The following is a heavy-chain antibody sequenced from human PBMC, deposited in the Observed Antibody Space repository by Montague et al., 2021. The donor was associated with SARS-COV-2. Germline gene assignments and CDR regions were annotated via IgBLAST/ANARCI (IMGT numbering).Heavy chain of an antibody. D-gene: IGHD5-12*01. J-gene: IGHJ6*02. CDR2: ITGSSGTI. CDR3: ARVRGPTLATSFVDV. Sequence: SLRLSCAASGFTFSNNAMHWVRQAPGKGLEWVSFITGSSGTIYYADSVKGRFTTSRDNGKNSLYLQMSSLRDEDTALYYCARVRGPTLATSFVDVWGQGTTVTVSS. CDR1: GFTFSNNA. V-gene: IGHV3-48*02.